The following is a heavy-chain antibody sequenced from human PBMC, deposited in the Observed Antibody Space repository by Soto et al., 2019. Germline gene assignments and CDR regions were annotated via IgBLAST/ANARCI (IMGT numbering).Heavy chain of an antibody. CDR2: IYSSGIT. V-gene: IGHV4-30-4*01. Sequence: QVQLQESGPGLVKPSQTLSLTCTVSGDSISSGDYYWSWIRQPPGKGLEWIGYIYSSGITYYNPSLKGRVTISVDTSKNLFSLKRSSVTASDTAVYYCATDSRDVRDGYNLGYWGQGTLVTVSS. D-gene: IGHD5-12*01. J-gene: IGHJ4*02. CDR1: GDSISSGDYY. CDR3: ATDSRDVRDGYNLGY.